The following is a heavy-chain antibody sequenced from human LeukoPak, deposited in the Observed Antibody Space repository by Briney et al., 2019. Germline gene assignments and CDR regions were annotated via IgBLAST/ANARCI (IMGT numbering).Heavy chain of an antibody. D-gene: IGHD3-10*01. V-gene: IGHV3-23*01. CDR3: AKGGFGELLYRYYFDY. CDR2: ISGSGGST. CDR1: GFTFSSYA. J-gene: IGHJ4*02. Sequence: GGSLRLSCAASGFTFSSYAMSWVRQAPGKGLEWVSGISGSGGSTYYADSVKGRFTISRGNSKSTLYLQMNSLRAEDTAVYSCAKGGFGELLYRYYFDYWGQGTLVTVSS.